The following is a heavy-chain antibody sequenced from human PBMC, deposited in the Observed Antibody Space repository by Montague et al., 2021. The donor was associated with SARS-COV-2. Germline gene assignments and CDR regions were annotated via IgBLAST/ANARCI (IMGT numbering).Heavy chain of an antibody. CDR1: GFTFSDYA. D-gene: IGHD3-3*01. CDR2: MSGGDIV. CDR3: AKETTFGVVTSIDF. J-gene: IGHJ4*02. Sequence: SLRLSCAASGFTFSDYAMSWVRQAPGKGLEWVSSMSGGDIVFYANSVRGRFTISRDNSKNTLYLEMNSLRADDTAVYYCAKETTFGVVTSIDFWGQGTLVTVSS. V-gene: IGHV3-23*01.